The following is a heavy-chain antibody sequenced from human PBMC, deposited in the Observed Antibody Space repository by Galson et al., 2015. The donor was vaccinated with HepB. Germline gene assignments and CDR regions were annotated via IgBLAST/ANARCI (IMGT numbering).Heavy chain of an antibody. CDR1: GFTFSNHR. CDR3: ARLRDYRTIYDY. CDR2: INQATSVI. D-gene: IGHD1-14*01. V-gene: IGHV3-7*03. J-gene: IGHJ4*02. Sequence: SLRLSCAASGFTFSNHRMSWVRQAPGKGLEWVASINQATSVIHYVDSVRGRFTISRDNARNSLHLQVDSLRDADTAVYYCARLRDYRTIYDYWGQGTLVTVSS.